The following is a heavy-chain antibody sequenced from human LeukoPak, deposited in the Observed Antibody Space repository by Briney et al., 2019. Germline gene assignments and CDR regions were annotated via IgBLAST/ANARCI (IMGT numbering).Heavy chain of an antibody. V-gene: IGHV4-59*01. CDR2: IYYSGGT. Sequence: PSETLSLTCTLSVGSISTYYWTWIRQPPGKGLEWIGYIYYSGGTNYNPSLKSRVTISINTSKNQFSLKLSSVTAADTAVYYCARDRGYSYDLDYWGQGTLVTVSS. D-gene: IGHD5-18*01. CDR1: VGSISTYY. J-gene: IGHJ4*02. CDR3: ARDRGYSYDLDY.